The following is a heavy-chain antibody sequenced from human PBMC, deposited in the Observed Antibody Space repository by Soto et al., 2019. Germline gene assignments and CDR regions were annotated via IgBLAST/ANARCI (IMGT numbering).Heavy chain of an antibody. CDR3: ARVTPGNNLYYFSGLDF. J-gene: IGHJ6*02. CDR1: GFRFDTYG. Sequence: HVHLVESGGGVVEPGRSLRLSCVASGFRFDTYGIHWVRQAPGKGLQWVALISYEGSNTYYADSVRGRFTISRDNSKNTLYLLMNTLRPEDTGLYYFARVTPGNNLYYFSGLDFWGQGTSVTVSS. D-gene: IGHD1-1*01. CDR2: ISYEGSNT. V-gene: IGHV3-30*14.